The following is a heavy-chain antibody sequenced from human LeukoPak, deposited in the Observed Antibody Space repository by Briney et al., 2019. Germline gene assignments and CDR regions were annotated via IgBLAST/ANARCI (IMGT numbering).Heavy chain of an antibody. J-gene: IGHJ5*02. CDR2: IYYSGST. V-gene: IGHV4-39*07. CDR3: ATYSGSYGAFDP. Sequence: SETLSLTCTVSGGSISSSSYYWGWIRQPPGKGLEWIGSIYYSGSTNYNPSLKTRVTISVDTSKNQFSLKLSSVTAADTAVYYCATYSGSYGAFDPWGQGTLVTVSS. D-gene: IGHD1-26*01. CDR1: GGSISSSSYY.